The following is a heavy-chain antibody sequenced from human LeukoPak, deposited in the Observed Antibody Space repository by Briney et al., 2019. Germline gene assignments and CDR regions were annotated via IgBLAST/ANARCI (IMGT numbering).Heavy chain of an antibody. J-gene: IGHJ4*02. CDR2: IIPIFGTA. V-gene: IGHV1-69*05. CDR3: ARVQTTDGGYCSSTSCYPDY. Sequence: SVKVSCKASGGTYSSYAISWVRQGPGQGLEWMGGIIPIFGTANYAQKFQGRVTITTDESTSTAYMELSSLRSEDTAVYYCARVQTTDGGYCSSTSCYPDYWGQGTLVTLSS. D-gene: IGHD2-2*01. CDR1: GGTYSSYA.